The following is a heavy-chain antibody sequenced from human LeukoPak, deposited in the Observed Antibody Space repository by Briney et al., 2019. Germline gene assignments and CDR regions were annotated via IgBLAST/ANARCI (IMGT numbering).Heavy chain of an antibody. J-gene: IGHJ4*02. V-gene: IGHV3-53*01. D-gene: IGHD2-15*01. CDR2: IYSGGST. CDR1: ELTLSDNY. Sequence: PGGSLRLSCAASELTLSDNYMSWIRQAPGRGLEWVSFIYSGGSTYYADSVRGRFIISRDTSKNTLYLRMNSLRAEDTAIYYCARRAGSYSHSYDYWGQGTLVTVSS. CDR3: ARRAGSYSHSYDY.